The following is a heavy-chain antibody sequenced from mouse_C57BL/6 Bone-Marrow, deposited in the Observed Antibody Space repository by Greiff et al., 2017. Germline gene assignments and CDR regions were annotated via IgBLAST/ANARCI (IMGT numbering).Heavy chain of an antibody. CDR3: ARSGFLDY. D-gene: IGHD3-1*01. CDR2: IHPNSGST. CDR1: GYTFTSYW. Sequence: VQLQESGAELVKPGASVKLSCKASGYTFTSYWMHWVKQRPGQGLEWIGMIHPNSGSTNYNEKFKSKATLTVDKSSSTAYMQLSSLTSEDSAVYYCARSGFLDYWGQGTTLTVSS. J-gene: IGHJ2*01. V-gene: IGHV1-64*01.